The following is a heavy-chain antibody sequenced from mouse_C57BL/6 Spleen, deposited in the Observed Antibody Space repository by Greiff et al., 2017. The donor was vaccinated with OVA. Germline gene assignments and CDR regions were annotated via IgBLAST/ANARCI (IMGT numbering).Heavy chain of an antibody. V-gene: IGHV1-82*01. CDR1: GYAFSSYW. Sequence: VQLQQSGPELVKPGASVKISCKASGYAFSSYWMNWVKQRPGKGLEWIGRIYPGDGDTNYNGKFKGKATLTADKSSSTAYMQLSSLTSEDAAVYFYARGEYSDYDWACFAYWGQGTLVTVSA. CDR3: ARGEYSDYDWACFAY. J-gene: IGHJ3*01. D-gene: IGHD2-4*01. CDR2: IYPGDGDT.